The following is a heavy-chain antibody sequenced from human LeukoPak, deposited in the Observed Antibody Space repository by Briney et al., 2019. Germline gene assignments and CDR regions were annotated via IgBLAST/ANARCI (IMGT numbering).Heavy chain of an antibody. CDR1: GFTFSSYW. CDR2: ISWNSGSI. Sequence: GGSLRLSCAASGFTFSSYWMHWVRQAPGKGLEWVSGISWNSGSIGYADSVKGRFTISRDNAKNSLYLQMNSLRAEDTALYYCAKGGIAARRTWFDYWGQGTLVTVSS. J-gene: IGHJ4*02. V-gene: IGHV3-9*01. D-gene: IGHD6-6*01. CDR3: AKGGIAARRTWFDY.